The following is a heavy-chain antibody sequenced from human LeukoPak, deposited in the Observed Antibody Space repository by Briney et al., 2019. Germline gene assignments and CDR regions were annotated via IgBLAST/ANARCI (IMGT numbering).Heavy chain of an antibody. CDR3: ARIPLSTIFGVVISTPYFDY. CDR2: INHSGST. CDR1: GGSFSGYY. V-gene: IGHV4-34*01. D-gene: IGHD3-3*01. J-gene: IGHJ4*02. Sequence: SETLSLTCAVYGGSFSGYYWSWIRQPPGKGLEWIGEINHSGSTNYNPSLKSRVTISVDTSKNQFSLKLSSVTAADTAVYYCARIPLSTIFGVVISTPYFDYWGQGTLVTVSS.